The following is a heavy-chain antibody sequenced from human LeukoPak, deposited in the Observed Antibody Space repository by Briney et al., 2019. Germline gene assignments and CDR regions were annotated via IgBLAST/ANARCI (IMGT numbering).Heavy chain of an antibody. V-gene: IGHV3-21*01. J-gene: IGHJ4*02. Sequence: KSGGSLRLSCAASGFTFSSYSMNWVRQAPGKGLEWVSSISSSSSYIYYADSVKGRFTISRDNAKNSLYLQMNSLRAEDTAVYYCARDGYCSSTSCYTRGFLEWLPFDYWGQGTLVTVSS. CDR3: ARDGYCSSTSCYTRGFLEWLPFDY. CDR1: GFTFSSYS. D-gene: IGHD2-2*02. CDR2: ISSSSSYI.